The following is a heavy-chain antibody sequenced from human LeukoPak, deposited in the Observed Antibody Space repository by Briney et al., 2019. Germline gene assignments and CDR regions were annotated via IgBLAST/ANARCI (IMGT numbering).Heavy chain of an antibody. J-gene: IGHJ5*02. D-gene: IGHD1-1*01. CDR3: ARTSWNDVYNWFDP. V-gene: IGHV1-8*01. CDR2: MNPNSGNT. CDR1: GYTFTSYD. Sequence: ASVKVSCKASGYTFTSYDINWVRQATGQGLQWMGWMNPNSGNTGYAQRFQGRVTMTRNTSISTAYMELSSLRSEDTAVYYCARTSWNDVYNWFDPWGQETLVTVSS.